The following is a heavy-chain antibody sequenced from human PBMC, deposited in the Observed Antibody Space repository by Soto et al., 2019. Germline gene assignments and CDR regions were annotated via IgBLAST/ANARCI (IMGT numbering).Heavy chain of an antibody. CDR3: AKEGHDSSLDY. D-gene: IGHD6-13*01. CDR1: GFGSSSYG. Sequence: QVRLVASGGGVVQPGKSLRLSCVTSGFGSSSYGMHWVRQAPGKGLEWVAVISYDGSQQYYGDSVKGRFSISRDNSRNTVFLQMESLRAEDSAVYFCAKEGHDSSLDYWGQGTLVSVS. V-gene: IGHV3-30*18. CDR2: ISYDGSQQ. J-gene: IGHJ4*02.